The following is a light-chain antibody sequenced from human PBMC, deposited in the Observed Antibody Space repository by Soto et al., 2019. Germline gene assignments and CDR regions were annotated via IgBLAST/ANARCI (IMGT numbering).Light chain of an antibody. Sequence: QSALTQPASVSGSPGQSISISCTGSSSDVGAYNYVAWYQQKPGKAPTHLIYEVDNRPSGISHRFSGSKSGNTASLTISGLQTEDEADYYCSSYTVINTAVFGGGTKVTVL. CDR1: SSDVGAYNY. CDR2: EVD. CDR3: SSYTVINTAV. V-gene: IGLV2-14*01. J-gene: IGLJ3*02.